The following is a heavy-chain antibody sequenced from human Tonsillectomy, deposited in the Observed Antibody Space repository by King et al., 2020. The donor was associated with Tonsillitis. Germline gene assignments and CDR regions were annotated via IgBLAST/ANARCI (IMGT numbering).Heavy chain of an antibody. CDR1: GFTFSSYG. D-gene: IGHD2-21*02. CDR2: ISDDGSNK. Sequence: VQLVESGGGVVQPGRSLRLSCAASGFTFSSYGIHWVRQAPGKGLEWVAVISDDGSNKYYADSVKGRFTISRDNSKNTLYLQMSSLRAEDTAVYYCARSRDDFIFDYWGQGTLVTVSS. CDR3: ARSRDDFIFDY. J-gene: IGHJ4*02. V-gene: IGHV3-33*05.